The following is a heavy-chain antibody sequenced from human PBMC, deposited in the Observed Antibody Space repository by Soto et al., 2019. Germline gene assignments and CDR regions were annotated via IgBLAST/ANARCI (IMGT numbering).Heavy chain of an antibody. CDR3: ARGDSGSWVSRYGMDV. Sequence: QVQLQESGPGLVKPSETLSLTCTVSGGSISSYYWSWIRQPPGKGLEWIGYIYYSGSTNYNPSLKSRVTISVDTSKNQFSLKLSSVTAADTAVYYCARGDSGSWVSRYGMDVWGQGTTVTVSS. V-gene: IGHV4-59*01. J-gene: IGHJ6*02. D-gene: IGHD3-10*01. CDR1: GGSISSYY. CDR2: IYYSGST.